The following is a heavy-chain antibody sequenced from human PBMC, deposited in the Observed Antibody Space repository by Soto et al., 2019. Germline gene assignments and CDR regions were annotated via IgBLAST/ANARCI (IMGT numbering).Heavy chain of an antibody. D-gene: IGHD5-12*01. CDR3: AKAPVATPLYYYYYGMDV. CDR2: ISGRDGST. J-gene: IGHJ6*02. V-gene: IGHV3-23*01. Sequence: EVQLLESGGGLVQPGGSLRLACAASGFSFTSYAKSWVRQAPGKGLEWVSTISGRDGSTYYADSVKGRFTISRDNSKNTLYLQINSLRAEDTAVYYCAKAPVATPLYYYYYGMDVWGQGTTVTVSS. CDR1: GFSFTSYA.